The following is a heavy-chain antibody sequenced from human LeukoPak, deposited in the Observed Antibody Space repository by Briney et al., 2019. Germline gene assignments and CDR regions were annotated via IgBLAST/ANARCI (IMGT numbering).Heavy chain of an antibody. Sequence: ASVKVSCKASGYTFTSYGISWVRQAPGQGLEWMGWINPNSGGTNYAQKFQGRVTMTRDTSISTAYMELSRLRSDDTAVYYCARGWVGATDFDYWGQGTLVTVSS. D-gene: IGHD1-26*01. CDR1: GYTFTSYG. CDR3: ARGWVGATDFDY. CDR2: INPNSGGT. J-gene: IGHJ4*02. V-gene: IGHV1-2*02.